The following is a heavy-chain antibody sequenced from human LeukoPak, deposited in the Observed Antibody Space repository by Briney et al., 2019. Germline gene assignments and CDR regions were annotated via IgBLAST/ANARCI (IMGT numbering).Heavy chain of an antibody. Sequence: SETLSLTCTVSGGSISSGGYYWSWIRQHPGKGLEWIGYIYYSGSTYYNPSLKSRVTISVDTSKNQFSLKLSSVTAADTAVYYCARSVGARTRFDYWGQGTLVTVSS. CDR2: IYYSGST. CDR3: ARSVGARTRFDY. D-gene: IGHD1-26*01. CDR1: GGSISSGGYY. J-gene: IGHJ4*02. V-gene: IGHV4-31*03.